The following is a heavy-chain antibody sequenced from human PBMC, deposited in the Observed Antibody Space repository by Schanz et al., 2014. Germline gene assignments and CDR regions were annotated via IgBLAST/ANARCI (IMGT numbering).Heavy chain of an antibody. J-gene: IGHJ4*02. V-gene: IGHV3-23*04. CDR2: IGTSGGT. CDR1: GLIFSNYV. D-gene: IGHD1-1*01. CDR3: ARDRRNADLDY. Sequence: VQLVESGGGLVQPGGSLRLSCAASGLIFSNYVMSWVRQAPGKGLEWVSTIGTSGGTNYAESVKGRFTISRDNSKNSLYLEMNSLRAEDTALYYCARDRRNADLDYWGQGTLVNVSS.